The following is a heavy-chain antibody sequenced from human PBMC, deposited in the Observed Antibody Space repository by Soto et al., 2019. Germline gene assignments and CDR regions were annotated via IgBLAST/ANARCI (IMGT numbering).Heavy chain of an antibody. D-gene: IGHD3-10*01. CDR3: ARARNYYGSGSYYIEYYYYGMDV. Sequence: SETLSLTCAVSGGSISSSNWWSWVRQPPGKGLEWIGEIYHSGSTNYSPSLKSRVTISVDKSKNQFSLKLSSVTAADTAVYYCARARNYYGSGSYYIEYYYYGMDVWGQGTTVTVSS. J-gene: IGHJ6*02. CDR2: IYHSGST. V-gene: IGHV4-4*02. CDR1: GGSISSSNW.